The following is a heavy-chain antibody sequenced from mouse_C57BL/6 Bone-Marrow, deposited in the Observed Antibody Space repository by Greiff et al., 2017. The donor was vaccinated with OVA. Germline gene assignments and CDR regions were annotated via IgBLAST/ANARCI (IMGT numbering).Heavy chain of an antibody. CDR3: AREGDWDKAWFAY. CDR2: ILPGSGST. Sequence: QVQLQQPGAELVKPGASVKMSCKASGYTFTSYWITWVKQRPGQGLEWIGEILPGSGSTNYNEKFKGKATFTADTSSNTAYMQLSSLTTEDSAIYYCAREGDWDKAWFAYWGQGTLVTVSA. V-gene: IGHV1-55*01. J-gene: IGHJ3*01. CDR1: GYTFTSYW. D-gene: IGHD4-1*01.